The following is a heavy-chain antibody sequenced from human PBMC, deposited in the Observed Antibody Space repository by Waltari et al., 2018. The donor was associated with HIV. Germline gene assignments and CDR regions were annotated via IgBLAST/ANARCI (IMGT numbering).Heavy chain of an antibody. J-gene: IGHJ4*02. CDR2: ISYDGSNK. CDR3: ARDPQYCSSTSCSYYFDY. D-gene: IGHD2-2*01. V-gene: IGHV3-30-3*01. CDR1: GLTSSSYA. Sequence: QVQLVESGGGVVQPGRSLRLSCAASGLTSSSYAMHWVRQAPGKGLEWVAVISYDGSNKYYADSVKGRFTISRDNSKNTLYLQMNSLRAEDTAVYYCARDPQYCSSTSCSYYFDYWGQGTLVTVSS.